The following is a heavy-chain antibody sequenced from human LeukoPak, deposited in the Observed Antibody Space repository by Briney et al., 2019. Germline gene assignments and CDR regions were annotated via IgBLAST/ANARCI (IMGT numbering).Heavy chain of an antibody. D-gene: IGHD1-14*01. CDR3: ANHNYYYMDV. CDR1: GGSMSSSNYY. J-gene: IGHJ6*03. Sequence: PSETLSLTCTVSGGSMSSSNYYWSWIRQPPGKGLEWIGEINHSGSTNYNPSLKSRVTISVDTSKNQSSLKLSSVTAADTAVYYCANHNYYYMDVWGKGTTVTVSS. CDR2: INHSGST. V-gene: IGHV4-39*07.